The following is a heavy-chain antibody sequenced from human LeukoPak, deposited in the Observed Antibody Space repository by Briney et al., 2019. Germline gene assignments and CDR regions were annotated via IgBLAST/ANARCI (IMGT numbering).Heavy chain of an antibody. D-gene: IGHD2-15*01. Sequence: ASVTVSCKASGYTFTSYDINWVRQATGQGLEWMGWMNPNSGNTGYAQKFQGRVTMTRNTSISTAYMELSSLRSEDTAVYYCARAWWELLPATNWFDPWAREPWSPSPQ. J-gene: IGHJ5*02. CDR2: MNPNSGNT. CDR1: GYTFTSYD. CDR3: ARAWWELLPATNWFDP. V-gene: IGHV1-8*01.